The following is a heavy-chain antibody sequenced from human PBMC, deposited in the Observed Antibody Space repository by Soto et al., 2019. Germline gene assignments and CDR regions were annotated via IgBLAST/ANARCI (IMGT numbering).Heavy chain of an antibody. CDR3: ARLRASTWYLGGYLDY. CDR2: IVSSSSYT. Sequence: QVQLVESEGGLVKPGGSLRLSCAASGFTFSDYYMSWFRQAPGKGLEWVSYIVSSSSYTNYADSVKGRFTISRDNAKNSLYLEMNSLRAEDTAVYYCARLRASTWYLGGYLDYWGLGTLVTVSS. D-gene: IGHD6-13*01. V-gene: IGHV3-11*06. CDR1: GFTFSDYY. J-gene: IGHJ4*02.